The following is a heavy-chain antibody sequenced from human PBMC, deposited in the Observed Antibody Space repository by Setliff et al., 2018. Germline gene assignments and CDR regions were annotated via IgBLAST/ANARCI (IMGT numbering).Heavy chain of an antibody. CDR3: ASAGHSGSWFPFDAFHI. CDR2: ISSSSSYI. D-gene: IGHD6-13*01. V-gene: IGHV3-21*01. CDR1: GFTFSSYS. Sequence: PGGSLRLSCAASGFTFSSYSMNWVRQAPGKGLEWVSSISSSSSYIYYADSVKGRFTISRDNAKNSLYLQMNNLRAEDTAVYYCASAGHSGSWFPFDAFHIWGQGTMVTVSS. J-gene: IGHJ3*02.